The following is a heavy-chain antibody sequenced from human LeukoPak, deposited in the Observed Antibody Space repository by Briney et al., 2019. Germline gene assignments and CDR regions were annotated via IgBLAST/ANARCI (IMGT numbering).Heavy chain of an antibody. CDR3: ARTSTHEFYQLLDYYYYYGMDV. CDR2: IGSSGGGI. V-gene: IGHV3-23*01. D-gene: IGHD2-2*01. J-gene: IGHJ6*02. CDR1: GFTFSTYT. Sequence: GGSLRLSCAASGFTFSTYTMYWVRHPPGKRLEWVSIIGSSGGGIHYADSVKGRFTISRDNSKNTLYLQMNSLRAEDTAVYYCARTSTHEFYQLLDYYYYYGMDVWGQGTTVTVSS.